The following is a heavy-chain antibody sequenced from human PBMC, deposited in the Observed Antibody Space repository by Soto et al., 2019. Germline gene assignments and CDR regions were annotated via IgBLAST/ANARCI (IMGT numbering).Heavy chain of an antibody. J-gene: IGHJ4*02. V-gene: IGHV4-39*02. CDR2: IYYSGST. CDR3: VSYRYYIVWSRSFFDY. Sequence: SENLSLTCTVSGGSIASSLYYWGWVRQSQGKGLEWIESIYYSGSTHYNPSLKSRVTVSVDTSKNHFSLKLPSVTAADTAVYFCVSYRYYIVWSRSFFDYWSQGPLVTVST. D-gene: IGHD3-10*01. CDR1: GGSIASSLYY.